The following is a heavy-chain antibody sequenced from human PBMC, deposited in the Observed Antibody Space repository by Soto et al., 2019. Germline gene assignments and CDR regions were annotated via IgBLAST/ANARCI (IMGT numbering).Heavy chain of an antibody. D-gene: IGHD1-26*01. Sequence: SETLSLTCAVSGGSISTSFWWTWVRQPPGKGLEWIGEIFHSRSINYNPSLQNRVTISADSSQSQFSLKLTSLTAADTALYYCATRSTTQDVFEVWGQGTMVTVSS. CDR1: GGSISTSFW. V-gene: IGHV4-4*02. CDR2: IFHSRSI. CDR3: ATRSTTQDVFEV. J-gene: IGHJ3*01.